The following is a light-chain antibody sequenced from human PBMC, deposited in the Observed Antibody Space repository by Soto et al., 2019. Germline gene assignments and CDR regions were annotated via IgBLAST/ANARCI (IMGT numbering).Light chain of an antibody. CDR2: EVS. CDR1: SSDVGGYNY. J-gene: IGLJ2*01. V-gene: IGLV2-14*01. Sequence: QSALTPPASVSGSPGQSITISCTGTSSDVGGYNYVSWYQQHPGKAPKLMIYEVSDRPSGIPNRFSGSKSGNTASLTISGLQAEDGADYYCSSYTSSSTHVVFGGGTKLTVL. CDR3: SSYTSSSTHVV.